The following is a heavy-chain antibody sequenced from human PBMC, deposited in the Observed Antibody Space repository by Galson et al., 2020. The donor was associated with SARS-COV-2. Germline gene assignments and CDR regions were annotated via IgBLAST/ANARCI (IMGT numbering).Heavy chain of an antibody. CDR1: GGSIDSSSYY. CDR2: IYYTGST. CDR3: ARQSPLSSIAATSPFDY. V-gene: IGHV4-39*02. J-gene: IGHJ4*02. D-gene: IGHD5-12*01. Sequence: SETLSLTCTVSGGSIDSSSYYWGWIRQPPGKGLEWIGIIYYTGSTYYKPSLKSRVTISLDRSKNHFSLRLTSVTAADTAVYYCARQSPLSSIAATSPFDYWAQGTLVTVSS.